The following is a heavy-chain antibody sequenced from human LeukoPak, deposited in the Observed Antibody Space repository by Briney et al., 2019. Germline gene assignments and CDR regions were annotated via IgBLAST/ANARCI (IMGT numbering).Heavy chain of an antibody. D-gene: IGHD6-25*01. CDR3: ARGPYSSDAGY. J-gene: IGHJ4*02. Sequence: SETLSLTCGVSGGSVTSTNYWTWVRQPPGKGLEWIGEVNLQGFTNYNPSLMGRVAISVDTSENHISLQLTSVTAADTAVYYCARGPYSSDAGYWGQGTLVTVSS. CDR2: VNLQGFT. CDR1: GGSVTSTNY. V-gene: IGHV4-4*02.